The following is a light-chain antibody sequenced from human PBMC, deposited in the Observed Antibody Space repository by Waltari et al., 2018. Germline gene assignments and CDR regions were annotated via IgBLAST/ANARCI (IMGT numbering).Light chain of an antibody. Sequence: DIQMTQSPTSLSASVGDAVTITCRASQSIRTYVSWYQQKPGKAPRVLIYGASILETGVPSRLSGSGSGTDFTRTISGLQPEDVATYYCQQSYSSPPITFGQGTRLEIK. CDR3: QQSYSSPPIT. V-gene: IGKV1-39*01. CDR1: QSIRTY. J-gene: IGKJ5*01. CDR2: GAS.